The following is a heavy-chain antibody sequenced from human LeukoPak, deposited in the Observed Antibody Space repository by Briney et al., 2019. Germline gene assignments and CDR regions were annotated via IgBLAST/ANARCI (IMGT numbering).Heavy chain of an antibody. CDR3: ARQAAVTGRPFDI. J-gene: IGHJ3*02. Sequence: GGSLRLSCAASGFTFSSSEMTWVRQAPGEGQQWVSYISGSGTTIYYADSVRGRFTISRDNAKNSLFLQMNSLRAEDTAIYYCARQAAVTGRPFDIWGQGTMVTVSS. D-gene: IGHD6-19*01. CDR2: ISGSGTTI. V-gene: IGHV3-48*03. CDR1: GFTFSSSE.